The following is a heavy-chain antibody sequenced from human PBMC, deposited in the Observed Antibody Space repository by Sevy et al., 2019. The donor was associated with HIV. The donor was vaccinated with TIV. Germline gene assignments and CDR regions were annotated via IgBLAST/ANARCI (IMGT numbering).Heavy chain of an antibody. J-gene: IGHJ4*02. D-gene: IGHD3-22*01. V-gene: IGHV3-15*01. CDR1: GLSFSNAW. CDR3: AIDHRRDGMIEVPFEK. CDR2: IRSETGGGKT. Sequence: GGSLRLSCAASGLSFSNAWMAWVRQAPGKGLEWVGRIRSETGGGKTDFAAFAKGKFTISRDDPKNTLYLQMNSLKTEDTAFYYCAIDHRRDGMIEVPFEKWGLGTLVTVSS.